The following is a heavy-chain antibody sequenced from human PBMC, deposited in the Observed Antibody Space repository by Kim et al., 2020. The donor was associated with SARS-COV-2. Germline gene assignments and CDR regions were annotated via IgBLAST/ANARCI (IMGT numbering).Heavy chain of an antibody. D-gene: IGHD3-22*01. CDR3: ARAPDSSGYYRRNAFDI. V-gene: IGHV4-34*01. Sequence: SETLSLTCAVYGGSFSDYYWSWIRQPPGKGLEWIGEINHSGRTNYNPSLKSRVSISLDTSKNQFSLKLSSVTAADTAVYYCARAPDSSGYYRRNAFDIWGQGTMVTVSS. CDR2: INHSGRT. CDR1: GGSFSDYY. J-gene: IGHJ3*02.